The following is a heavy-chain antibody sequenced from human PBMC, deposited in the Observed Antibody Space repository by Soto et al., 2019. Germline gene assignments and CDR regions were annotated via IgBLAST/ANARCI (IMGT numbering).Heavy chain of an antibody. CDR3: ARDNWNSN. CDR2: ISSRGSTN. J-gene: IGHJ4*02. Sequence: GGSLRLSCAASGFAFSSYAMSWVRQAPGKGLEWVSYISSRGSTNYYADSVKGRFTISRDNAKNSLYLQMNSLRAEDTAVYYCARDNWNSNWGQGTLVTVSS. D-gene: IGHD1-20*01. V-gene: IGHV3-48*04. CDR1: GFAFSSYA.